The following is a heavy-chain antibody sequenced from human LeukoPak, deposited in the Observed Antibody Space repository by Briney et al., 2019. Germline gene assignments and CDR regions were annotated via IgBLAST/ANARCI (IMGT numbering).Heavy chain of an antibody. CDR1: GFTFSSYW. J-gene: IGHJ3*02. Sequence: GGSLRLSCAASGFTFSSYWMSWVRQAPGKGLEWVANIKQDGSEKYYVDSVKGRFTISRDSAKNSLYLQMNSLRAEDTAVYYCARPLRDGYNFDAFDIWGQGTMVTVSS. V-gene: IGHV3-7*05. D-gene: IGHD5-24*01. CDR2: IKQDGSEK. CDR3: ARPLRDGYNFDAFDI.